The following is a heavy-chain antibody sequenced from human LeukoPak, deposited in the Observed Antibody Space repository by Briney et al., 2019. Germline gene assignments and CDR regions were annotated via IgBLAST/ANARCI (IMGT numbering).Heavy chain of an antibody. D-gene: IGHD2-21*02. Sequence: PGGSLRLSCAASGFTLSSYDVSWMRQAPGKGLEYVSSLSKNGNYAFYANSAKGRFSISRDDSKSTLYLQMGSLTSEDTALYYCARLSGNPSGPTAPDYWGQGTLVAVSS. V-gene: IGHV3-64*01. CDR3: ARLSGNPSGPTAPDY. CDR1: GFTLSSYD. J-gene: IGHJ4*02. CDR2: LSKNGNYA.